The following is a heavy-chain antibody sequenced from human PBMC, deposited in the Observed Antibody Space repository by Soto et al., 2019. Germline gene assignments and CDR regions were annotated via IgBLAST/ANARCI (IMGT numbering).Heavy chain of an antibody. J-gene: IGHJ3*02. D-gene: IGHD6-19*01. Sequence: QLQLVESGGGVVQPGGSLRLSCTVSGFTFNSYGMHWVRQAPGKGLEWVAIIWYDGTTKYYIDSVRGRFTVSRDNSKNSLYLEMTIQRAEDTAIYFCARDRRPSSGWYGALDIWGRGTMVTVSS. CDR2: IWYDGTTK. CDR3: ARDRRPSSGWYGALDI. V-gene: IGHV3-33*01. CDR1: GFTFNSYG.